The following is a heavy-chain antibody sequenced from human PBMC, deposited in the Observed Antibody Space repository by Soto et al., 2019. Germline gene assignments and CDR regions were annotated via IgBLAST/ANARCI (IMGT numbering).Heavy chain of an antibody. CDR3: ARDISSWYPAFDI. V-gene: IGHV1-3*01. J-gene: IGHJ3*02. D-gene: IGHD6-13*01. Sequence: ASVKVSCKASGYTFTDSAIHWVRQAPGQRLEWMGWINAGDGNTKYSQKFQGRVAITRDTSASTAYMELSSLRSEDTAVYYCARDISSWYPAFDIWGQGTMVTVPS. CDR1: GYTFTDSA. CDR2: INAGDGNT.